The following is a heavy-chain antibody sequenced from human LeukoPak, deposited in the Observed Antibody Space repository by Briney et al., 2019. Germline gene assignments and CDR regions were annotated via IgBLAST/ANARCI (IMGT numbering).Heavy chain of an antibody. CDR2: IRYDGSNK. CDR3: AKDRDSIVVPAAILGGSFDY. V-gene: IGHV3-30*02. J-gene: IGHJ4*02. CDR1: GFTFSSYG. Sequence: GGSLRLSCAASGFTFSSYGMHWVRQAPGKGLEWVAFIRYDGSNKYYADSVKGRFTISGDNSKNTLHLQMNSLRAEDTAVYYCAKDRDSIVVPAAILGGSFDYWGQGTLVTVSS. D-gene: IGHD2-2*02.